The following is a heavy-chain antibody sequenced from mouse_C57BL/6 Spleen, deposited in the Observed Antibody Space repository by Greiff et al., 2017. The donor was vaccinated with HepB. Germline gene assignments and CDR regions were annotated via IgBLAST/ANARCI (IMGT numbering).Heavy chain of an antibody. J-gene: IGHJ2*01. CDR2: INSNGGST. CDR1: GFTFSSYG. Sequence: DVKLVESGGGLVQPGGSLKLSCAASGFTFSSYGMSWVRQTPDKRLELVATINSNGGSTYYPDSVKGRFTISRDNAKKTLYLQMSSLKSEDTAMYYCARMARTINWGQGTTLTVSS. V-gene: IGHV5-6-3*01. CDR3: ARMARTIN.